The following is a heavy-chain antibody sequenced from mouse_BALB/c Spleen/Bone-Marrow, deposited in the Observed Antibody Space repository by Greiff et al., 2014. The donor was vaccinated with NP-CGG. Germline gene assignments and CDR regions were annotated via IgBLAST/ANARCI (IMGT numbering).Heavy chain of an antibody. D-gene: IGHD1-1*01. J-gene: IGHJ4*01. Sequence: VQLQQSGPGLVAPAQSLSITCTVSGFSLTSYGVSWVRQPPGKGLEWLGVIWGDGSINYNSALISRLSIIKDNSKSQVFLKLNSVQTDDTATYYCAKVNRYGYAMDYWSQGTSVTVSS. CDR2: IWGDGSI. CDR3: AKVNRYGYAMDY. CDR1: GFSLTSYG. V-gene: IGHV2-3*01.